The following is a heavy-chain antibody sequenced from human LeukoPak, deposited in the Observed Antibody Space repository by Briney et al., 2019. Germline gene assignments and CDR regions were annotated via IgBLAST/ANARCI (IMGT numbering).Heavy chain of an antibody. CDR3: ARCPESSGYYYELDS. CDR1: GFTFSLYG. V-gene: IGHV3-30*03. J-gene: IGHJ4*02. D-gene: IGHD3-22*01. Sequence: PGGSLRLSCAASGFTFSLYGMHWIRQAPGKGLEWVAVISYHGNNEYYADSVKGRFTISRDNSQNTLYLQMNSLTADDTAVYYCARCPESSGYYYELDSWGQGTLVTVSS. CDR2: ISYHGNNE.